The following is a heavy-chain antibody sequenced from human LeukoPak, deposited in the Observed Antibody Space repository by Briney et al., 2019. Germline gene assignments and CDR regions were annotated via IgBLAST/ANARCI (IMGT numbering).Heavy chain of an antibody. CDR3: AKGIIPDYYGSGSQWSNYFDY. CDR1: GFTFDDYA. Sequence: GGSLRLSCAASGFTFDDYAMHWVRQAPGKGLEWVSGISWNSGSIGYADSVKGRFTISRDNAKNSLYLQMNSLRAEDTALYYCAKGIIPDYYGSGSQWSNYFDYWGQGTLVTVSS. CDR2: ISWNSGSI. V-gene: IGHV3-9*01. D-gene: IGHD3-10*01. J-gene: IGHJ4*02.